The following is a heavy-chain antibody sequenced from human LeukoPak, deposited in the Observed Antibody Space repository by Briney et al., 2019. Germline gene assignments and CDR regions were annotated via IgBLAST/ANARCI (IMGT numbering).Heavy chain of an antibody. D-gene: IGHD3-9*01. CDR1: GFTFSNYA. V-gene: IGHV3-23*01. Sequence: GGSLRLSCAASGFTFSNYAMTWVRKAPGKGLEWVSAISASGGGTYYADSVKGRFTISRDNSKNTLYLQMNSLRAEDTAIYYCAKDRTTQDFDWYPYYFDSWGQGTLVTVSS. J-gene: IGHJ4*02. CDR2: ISASGGGT. CDR3: AKDRTTQDFDWYPYYFDS.